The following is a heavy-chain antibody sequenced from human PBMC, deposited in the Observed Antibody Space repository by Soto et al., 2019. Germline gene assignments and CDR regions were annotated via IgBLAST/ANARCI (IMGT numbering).Heavy chain of an antibody. CDR1: GFSLSTSGVG. V-gene: IGHV2-5*01. Sequence: FGPTLVNPTQTLTLTCTFSGFSLSTSGVGVGWIRQPPGKALEWLALIYWNDDKRYSPSLKSRLTITKDTSKNQVVLTMTNMDPVDTATYYCAHLGYSGYDTDYWGQGTLVTVSS. J-gene: IGHJ4*02. CDR3: AHLGYSGYDTDY. D-gene: IGHD5-12*01. CDR2: IYWNDDK.